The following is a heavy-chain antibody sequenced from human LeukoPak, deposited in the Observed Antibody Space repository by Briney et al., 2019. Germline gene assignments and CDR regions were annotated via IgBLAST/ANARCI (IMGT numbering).Heavy chain of an antibody. CDR1: RFTFSSYT. CDR2: IDPSSTYI. V-gene: IGHV3-21*04. J-gene: IGHJ3*02. Sequence: AGGSLRLSCSASRFTFSSYTMNWVRQAPGKGLEWVSSIDPSSTYIYYADSVKGRFTISRDNSKNTVYLQMNSLGAEDSAVYYCAKDLHLYSYGQDGFDIWGQGTMVTVSS. D-gene: IGHD3-16*01. CDR3: AKDLHLYSYGQDGFDI.